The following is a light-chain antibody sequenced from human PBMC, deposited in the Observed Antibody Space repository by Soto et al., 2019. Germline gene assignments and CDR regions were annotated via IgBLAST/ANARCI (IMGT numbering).Light chain of an antibody. Sequence: EIVMTQSPGTLSLSPGERATISCRASQVIGSRYSAWYHQKSSQAPRRLIYGASSRATGIPDRFSGSGSGTDFTLTISRLETEDSGVYYCQQFGSSIPHTFGQGTKLDIK. J-gene: IGKJ2*01. CDR3: QQFGSSIPHT. V-gene: IGKV3-20*01. CDR2: GAS. CDR1: QVIGSRY.